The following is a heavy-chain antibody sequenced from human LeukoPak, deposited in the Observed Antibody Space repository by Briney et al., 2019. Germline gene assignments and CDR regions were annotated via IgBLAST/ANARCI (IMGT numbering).Heavy chain of an antibody. CDR1: GFTFSSYA. Sequence: GGSLRLSCAASGFTFSSYAMSWVRQAPGKGLEWVSAISGSGGSTYYADSVKGRFTISRDNSKNTLYLQMNSLRAEDTAVYYCAKDLTTHDYGDYPHAFDIWGQGTMVTVSS. CDR3: AKDLTTHDYGDYPHAFDI. V-gene: IGHV3-23*01. J-gene: IGHJ3*02. CDR2: ISGSGGST. D-gene: IGHD4-17*01.